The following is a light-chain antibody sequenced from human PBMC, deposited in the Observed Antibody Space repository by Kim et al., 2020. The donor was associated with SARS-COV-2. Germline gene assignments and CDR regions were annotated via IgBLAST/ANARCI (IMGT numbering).Light chain of an antibody. V-gene: IGKV1-39*01. CDR1: QSIGNC. J-gene: IGKJ1*01. Sequence: SASVGDRVIITCRASQSIGNCLNWYQHKPGKAPKLLIYGASSLQSGVPSGFGGSGSGTEFTLTISSLQPEDIATYYCQQCASTPTFGQGTKVDIK. CDR2: GAS. CDR3: QQCASTPT.